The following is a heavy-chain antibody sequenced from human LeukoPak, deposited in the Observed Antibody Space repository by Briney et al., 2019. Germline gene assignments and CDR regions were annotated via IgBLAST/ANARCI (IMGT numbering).Heavy chain of an antibody. CDR1: GFTFDDYA. V-gene: IGHV3-23*01. CDR3: AKCLNYYDSSGTDY. Sequence: GRSLRLSCAASGFTFDDYAMHWVRQAPGKGLEWVSGISGSGGSTYYADSVKGRFTISRDNSKNTLYLQMNSLRAEDTAVYYCAKCLNYYDSSGTDYWGQGTLVTVSS. D-gene: IGHD3-22*01. J-gene: IGHJ4*02. CDR2: ISGSGGST.